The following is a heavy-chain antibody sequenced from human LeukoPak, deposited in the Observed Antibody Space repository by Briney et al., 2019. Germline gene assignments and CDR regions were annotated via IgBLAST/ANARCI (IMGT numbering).Heavy chain of an antibody. V-gene: IGHV4-4*02. CDR1: DASIFTNNW. CDR2: IFHSGST. CDR3: ARLYGNYQNYFDY. D-gene: IGHD1-7*01. J-gene: IGHJ4*02. Sequence: SGTLSLTCAVSDASIFTNNWWSWVRQPPGKGLEWIGQIFHSGSTSYSPSLKSRVTISVDKSKNQFSLKLRSVTAADTAVYYCARLYGNYQNYFDYWGQGTLVTVSS.